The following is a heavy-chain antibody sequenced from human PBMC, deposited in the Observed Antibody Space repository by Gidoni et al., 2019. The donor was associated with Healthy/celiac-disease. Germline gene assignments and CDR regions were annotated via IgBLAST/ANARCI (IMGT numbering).Heavy chain of an antibody. CDR1: GGSISSSSYY. CDR3: ARLYGDYYPQYYFDY. J-gene: IGHJ4*02. D-gene: IGHD4-17*01. CDR2: IYYSGST. V-gene: IGHV4-39*01. Sequence: QLQLQESGPGLVKPSATLSLTCTVSGGSISSSSYYWGWIRQPPGKGLEWIGSIYYSGSTYYNPSLKSRVTISVDTSKNRFSLKLSSVTAADTAVYYCARLYGDYYPQYYFDYWGQGTLVTVSS.